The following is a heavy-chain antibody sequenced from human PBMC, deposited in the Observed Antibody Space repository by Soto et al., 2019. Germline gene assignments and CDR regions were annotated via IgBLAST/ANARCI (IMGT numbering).Heavy chain of an antibody. CDR2: INADKGDT. D-gene: IGHD5-12*01. CDR3: ARGPLSGVATIWDYANWFDP. Sequence: QAQLVQSGAKVKKPGASVKVSCKASGYSFTDFAMHWVRLASGQRLEWMGWINADKGDTKYSPKFQGRVTITRDTSATTVYMELRSLRSEDTAVYYCARGPLSGVATIWDYANWFDPWGQGSLVTVST. CDR1: GYSFTDFA. V-gene: IGHV1-3*01. J-gene: IGHJ5*02.